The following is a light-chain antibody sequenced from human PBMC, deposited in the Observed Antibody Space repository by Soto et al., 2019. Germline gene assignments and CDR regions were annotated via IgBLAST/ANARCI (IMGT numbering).Light chain of an antibody. J-gene: IGKJ1*01. CDR2: DTS. Sequence: VITQTPTTLPVSPGEGVTLSCRANQGIGDTLAWYQHKPGQTPRLLIYDTSTRATGIPARFSGSVSVTEFTLTIGSLQSEDFAVYYCQQYNNWPQTFGQGTKVDI. CDR1: QGIGDT. V-gene: IGKV3D-15*01. CDR3: QQYNNWPQT.